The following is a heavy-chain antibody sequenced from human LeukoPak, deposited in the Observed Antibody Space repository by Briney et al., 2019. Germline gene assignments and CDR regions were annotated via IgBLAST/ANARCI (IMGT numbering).Heavy chain of an antibody. Sequence: GGSLRLSCAASGFTFSAYAMSWVRQAPGKGLEWVSTISGSGVSTYYADSVKGRFTISRDNSKNTLYLQMNSLRAEDTAIYYCAKCIQIWSVGDYWGQGTLVTVSS. D-gene: IGHD5-18*01. V-gene: IGHV3-23*01. CDR2: ISGSGVST. CDR1: GFTFSAYA. J-gene: IGHJ4*02. CDR3: AKCIQIWSVGDY.